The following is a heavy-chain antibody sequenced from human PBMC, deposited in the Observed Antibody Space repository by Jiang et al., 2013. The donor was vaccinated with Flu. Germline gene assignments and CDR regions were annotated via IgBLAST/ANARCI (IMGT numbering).Heavy chain of an antibody. CDR2: IYYSGST. CDR3: ARGPRITGPTGHAFDI. V-gene: IGHV4-59*12. CDR1: GGSISSYY. J-gene: IGHJ3*02. D-gene: IGHD1-7*01. Sequence: LLKPSETLSLTCTVSGGSISSYYWSWIRQPPGKGLEWIGYIYYSGSTNYNPSLKSRVTISLDTSKNQVSLSLSSVTAADTAVYYCARGPRITGPTGHAFDIWGQGTMVTVS.